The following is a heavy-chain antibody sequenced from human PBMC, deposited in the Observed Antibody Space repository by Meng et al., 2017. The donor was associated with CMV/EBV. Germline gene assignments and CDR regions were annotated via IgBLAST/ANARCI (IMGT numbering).Heavy chain of an antibody. CDR2: IKQDGSEK. J-gene: IGHJ4*02. Sequence: GESLKISCAASGFTFSSYWMSWVRQAPGKGLEWVANIKQDGSEKYYVDSVKGRFTISRDNAKNSLYLQMNSLRAEDTAVYYCAKDQPYDFWSYWGQGTLVTVSS. D-gene: IGHD3-3*01. CDR1: GFTFSSYW. V-gene: IGHV3-7*01. CDR3: AKDQPYDFWSY.